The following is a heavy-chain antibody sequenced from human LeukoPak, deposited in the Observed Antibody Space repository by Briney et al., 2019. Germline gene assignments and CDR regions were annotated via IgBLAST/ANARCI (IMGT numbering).Heavy chain of an antibody. Sequence: SQTLSLTCAISGDTVSSNGAAWNWFRQSPSIGLEWLGRTYYRSKWYNDYAVSVKSRVTINPDTSKNQFSLQLNSVTPDDTAVYYCARAINWGIHDYWGQGTLVTVSS. CDR2: TYYRSKWYN. CDR1: GDTVSSNGAA. V-gene: IGHV6-1*01. CDR3: ARAINWGIHDY. D-gene: IGHD3-16*01. J-gene: IGHJ4*02.